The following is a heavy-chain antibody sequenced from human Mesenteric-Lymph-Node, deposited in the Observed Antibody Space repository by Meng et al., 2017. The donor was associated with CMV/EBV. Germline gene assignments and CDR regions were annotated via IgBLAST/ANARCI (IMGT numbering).Heavy chain of an antibody. J-gene: IGHJ6*02. V-gene: IGHV3-48*04. CDR2: ISSSSSTI. CDR1: GLTFSSYS. CDR3: ARERGYYFGLDV. Sequence: GESLKISCAASGLTFSSYSMNWVRQAPGQGLEWVSYISSSSSTIDYADSVKGRFTISRDNAKNSLYLQMNSLRAEDTAVYYCARERGYYFGLDVWGQGTTVTVSS.